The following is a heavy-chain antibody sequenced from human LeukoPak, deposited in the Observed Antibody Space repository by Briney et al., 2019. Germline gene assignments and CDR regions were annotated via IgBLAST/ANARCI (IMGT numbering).Heavy chain of an antibody. CDR1: VXSISSYY. Sequence: SETLSLTCTVSVXSISSYYWSWIPQPPGRGLEWIGYFYYSGSTNYNPSLKSRVTISVDASKNQFSLKLSSVTAADTAVYYCARGAAAAGTYRPFNFDYWGQVTLVTVSS. CDR2: FYYSGST. J-gene: IGHJ4*02. D-gene: IGHD6-13*01. CDR3: ARGAAAAGTYRPFNFDY. V-gene: IGHV4-59*01.